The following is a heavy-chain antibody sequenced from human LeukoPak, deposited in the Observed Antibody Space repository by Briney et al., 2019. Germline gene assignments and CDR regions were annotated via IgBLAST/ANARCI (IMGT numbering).Heavy chain of an antibody. D-gene: IGHD3-16*01. V-gene: IGHV4-39*01. Sequence: SETLSLTCSVSGGSIINSNFYWAWIRQPPWKGLEWIGNIYYNGNTYYNPSLKSRATTSVDTSKNQFSLNLNSVTAADTAVYYCARQGVWGVLQGAINHWDQGTLVIVSS. CDR2: IYYNGNT. J-gene: IGHJ4*02. CDR3: ARQGVWGVLQGAINH. CDR1: GGSIINSNFY.